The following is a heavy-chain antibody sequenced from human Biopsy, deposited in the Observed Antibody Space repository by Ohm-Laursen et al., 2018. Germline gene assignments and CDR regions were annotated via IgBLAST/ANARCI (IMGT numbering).Heavy chain of an antibody. V-gene: IGHV1-2*02. CDR2: VNPNSGAT. D-gene: IGHD3-10*01. J-gene: IGHJ3*02. Sequence: SVKVSCKASGYTFTDYSLHWVRQAPGQGLEWMGWVNPNSGATNYAQKFQGRVTMTSDTSISTAYIELRRLISDDTAVYFCARDRMVTIITLVRADTFDIWGLGTTVTVSS. CDR1: GYTFTDYS. CDR3: ARDRMVTIITLVRADTFDI.